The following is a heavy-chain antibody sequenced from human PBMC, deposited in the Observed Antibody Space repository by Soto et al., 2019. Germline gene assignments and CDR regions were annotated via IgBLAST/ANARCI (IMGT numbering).Heavy chain of an antibody. CDR3: AKDEKYYDFWSGSGYFDY. Sequence: GSLRLSCAASGFTFSSYGMHWVRQAPGKGLEWVAVISYDGSNKYYADSVKGRFTISRDNSKNTLYLQMNSLRAEDTAVYYCAKDEKYYDFWSGSGYFDYWGQGTLVTVS. V-gene: IGHV3-30*18. J-gene: IGHJ4*02. D-gene: IGHD3-3*01. CDR2: ISYDGSNK. CDR1: GFTFSSYG.